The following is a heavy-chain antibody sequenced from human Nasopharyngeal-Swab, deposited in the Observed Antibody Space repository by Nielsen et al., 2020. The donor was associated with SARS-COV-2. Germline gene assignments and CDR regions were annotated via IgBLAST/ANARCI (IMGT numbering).Heavy chain of an antibody. CDR1: GFTFNNYN. J-gene: IGHJ6*02. CDR2: ISSSSSYI. D-gene: IGHD3-3*01. CDR3: ARDGLDYDFWSAYFMDV. V-gene: IGHV3-21*01. Sequence: GESLKISCAASGFTFNNYNLNWVRQAPGKGLELVSSISSSSSYIYYADSVKGRFTISRDNAKNSLYLQMNSLRAEDTAVYYCARDGLDYDFWSAYFMDVWGQGTTVTVSS.